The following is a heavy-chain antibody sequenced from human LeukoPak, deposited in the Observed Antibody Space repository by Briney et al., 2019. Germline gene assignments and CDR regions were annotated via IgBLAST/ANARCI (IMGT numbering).Heavy chain of an antibody. CDR3: ARREAGYAEYFQH. CDR2: IYYSGST. D-gene: IGHD3-9*01. Sequence: SETLSLTCTVSGGSISSGGYYWSWIRQHPGKGLEWIGYIYYSGSTYYNPSLKSRVTISVDTSKNQFSLKLSSVTAADTAVYYCARREAGYAEYFQHWGQGTLVTVSS. V-gene: IGHV4-31*03. CDR1: GGSISSGGYY. J-gene: IGHJ1*01.